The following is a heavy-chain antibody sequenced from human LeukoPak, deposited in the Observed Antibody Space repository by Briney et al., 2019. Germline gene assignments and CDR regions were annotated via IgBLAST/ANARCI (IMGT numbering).Heavy chain of an antibody. CDR3: ARDYYDSSGYSLGFDY. CDR1: GGSISTSNYY. V-gene: IGHV4-61*01. CDR2: IYYSGST. J-gene: IGHJ4*02. Sequence: SETLSLTCTVSGGSISTSNYYWGWIRQPPGKGLEWIGYIYYSGSTNYNPSLKSRVTISVDTSKNQFSLKLSSVTAADTAVYYCARDYYDSSGYSLGFDYWGQGTLVTVSS. D-gene: IGHD3-22*01.